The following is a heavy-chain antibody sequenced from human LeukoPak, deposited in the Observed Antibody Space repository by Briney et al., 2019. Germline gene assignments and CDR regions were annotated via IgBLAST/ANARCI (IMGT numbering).Heavy chain of an antibody. CDR2: IKQDGSEK. J-gene: IGHJ3*02. Sequence: GGSLRLSCAASGFTFSSYWMSWVRQAPGKGLEWVANIKQDGSEKYYVDSVKGRFTISRDNAKNSLYLQMNSLRAEDTAVYYCARDLLLWFGELGAFDIWGQGTMVTVSS. D-gene: IGHD3-10*01. CDR3: ARDLLLWFGELGAFDI. CDR1: GFTFSSYW. V-gene: IGHV3-7*01.